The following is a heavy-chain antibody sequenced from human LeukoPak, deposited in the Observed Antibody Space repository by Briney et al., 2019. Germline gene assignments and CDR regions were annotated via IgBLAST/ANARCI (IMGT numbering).Heavy chain of an antibody. CDR1: GFTFSSYG. D-gene: IGHD6-13*01. V-gene: IGHV3-30*18. CDR3: AKDSSSRSFDY. CDR2: ISYDGSNK. J-gene: IGHJ4*02. Sequence: PGGSLRLSCAAPGFTFSSYGMHWVRQAPGKGLGWVAVISYDGSNKYYADSVKGRFTISRDNSKNTLYLQMNSLRAEDTAVYYCAKDSSSRSFDYWGQGTLVTVSS.